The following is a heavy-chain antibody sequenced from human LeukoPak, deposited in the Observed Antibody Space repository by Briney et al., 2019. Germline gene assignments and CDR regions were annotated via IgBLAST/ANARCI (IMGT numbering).Heavy chain of an antibody. J-gene: IGHJ3*02. D-gene: IGHD2-15*01. CDR1: GYTFTSYG. V-gene: IGHV1-18*04. Sequence: GASVKVSCKASGYTFTSYGISWVRQAPGQGLEWMGWISAYNGNTNYAQKLQGRVTMTTDTSTSTAYMELRSLRSDDTAVYYCARGREVVVAAGPYAFDMWGQGTMVTVSS. CDR2: ISAYNGNT. CDR3: ARGREVVVAAGPYAFDM.